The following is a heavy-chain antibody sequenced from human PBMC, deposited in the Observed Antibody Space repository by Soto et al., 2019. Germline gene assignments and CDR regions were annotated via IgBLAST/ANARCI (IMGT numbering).Heavy chain of an antibody. CDR2: INHSGST. D-gene: IGHD3-3*01. Sequence: SETLSLTCAVYGGSISGYYWSWIRQPPGKGLEWIGEINHSGSTNYNPSLKSRVTISVDTSKNQFSLKLSSVTAADTAVYYCARGPRPLYDFWSGYARWFDPWGKGTLVTVSS. CDR1: GGSISGYY. J-gene: IGHJ5*02. V-gene: IGHV4-34*01. CDR3: ARGPRPLYDFWSGYARWFDP.